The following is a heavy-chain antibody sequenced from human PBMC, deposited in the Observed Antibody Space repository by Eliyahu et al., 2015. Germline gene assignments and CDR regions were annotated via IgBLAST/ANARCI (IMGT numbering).Heavy chain of an antibody. CDR1: GGSMSSHY. Sequence: QVQLQESGPGLVKASETLSLTCTVSGGSMSSHYWSWIRQPPGKGLEWIGYIYYTGSADYNPPLKSRVTMSVDTSKNQFSLKVRSVTAADTAVYYCARMPLVEWLPNWFDPWGQGTLVTVSS. J-gene: IGHJ5*02. CDR2: IYYTGSA. V-gene: IGHV4-59*11. D-gene: IGHD3-3*01. CDR3: ARMPLVEWLPNWFDP.